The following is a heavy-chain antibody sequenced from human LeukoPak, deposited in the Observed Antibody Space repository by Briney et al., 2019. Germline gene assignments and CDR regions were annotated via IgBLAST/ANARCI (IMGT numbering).Heavy chain of an antibody. CDR1: GFTFSSYS. Sequence: PGGSLRLSCAASGFTFSSYSMNWVRQAPGKGLEWVSSISSSSSYIYYADSVKGRFTISRDNAKNSLYLQMNSLRAEDTAVYYCAKDLCSGGSCYLLRWFDPWGQGTLVTVSS. J-gene: IGHJ5*02. CDR2: ISSSSSYI. CDR3: AKDLCSGGSCYLLRWFDP. D-gene: IGHD2-15*01. V-gene: IGHV3-21*04.